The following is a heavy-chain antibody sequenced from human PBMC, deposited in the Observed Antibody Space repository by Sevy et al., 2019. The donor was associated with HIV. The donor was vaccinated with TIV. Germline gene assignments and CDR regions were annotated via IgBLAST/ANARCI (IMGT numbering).Heavy chain of an antibody. D-gene: IGHD2-8*01. V-gene: IGHV3-23*01. CDR3: AREGCTKPHDY. Sequence: GGSLRLSCAASGFTFSKYSMSWVRQPPWKGLEWVSSLSFGCGEINYADSVKGRFTISTDNSKSSVYLQMNNLRPEDTAVYYCAREGCTKPHDYWGQGTLVTVSS. J-gene: IGHJ4*02. CDR2: LSFGCGEI. CDR1: GFTFSKYS.